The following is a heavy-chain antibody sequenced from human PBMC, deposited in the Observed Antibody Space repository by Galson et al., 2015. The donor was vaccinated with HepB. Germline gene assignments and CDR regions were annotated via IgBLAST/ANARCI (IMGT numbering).Heavy chain of an antibody. CDR2: ISYDGSNK. Sequence: SLRLSCAASGFTFSSYAMHWVRQAPGKGLEWVAVISYDGSNKYYADSVKGRFTISRDNSKNTLYLQMNSLRAEDTAVYYCARGGGAIQLWAPDNAFDIWGQGTMVTVSS. J-gene: IGHJ3*02. CDR3: ARGGGAIQLWAPDNAFDI. V-gene: IGHV3-30-3*01. CDR1: GFTFSSYA. D-gene: IGHD5-18*01.